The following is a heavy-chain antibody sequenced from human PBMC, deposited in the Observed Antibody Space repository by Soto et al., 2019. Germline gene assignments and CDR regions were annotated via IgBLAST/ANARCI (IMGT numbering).Heavy chain of an antibody. J-gene: IGHJ4*02. Sequence: SETLSLTCTVSGGSISSSSYYWGWIRQPPGKGLEWIGSIYYSGSTYYNPSLKSRVTISVDTSKNQFSLKLSSVTAADTAVYYCARQLNSGSYYYFDYWGQGTLVTVSS. D-gene: IGHD1-26*01. CDR1: GGSISSSSYY. CDR3: ARQLNSGSYYYFDY. CDR2: IYYSGST. V-gene: IGHV4-39*01.